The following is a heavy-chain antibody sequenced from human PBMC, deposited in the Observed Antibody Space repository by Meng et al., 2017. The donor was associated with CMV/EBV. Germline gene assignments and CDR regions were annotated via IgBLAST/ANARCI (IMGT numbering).Heavy chain of an antibody. J-gene: IGHJ4*02. D-gene: IGHD5-12*01. CDR3: ARGKVDIVN. Sequence: GSLRLSCAVYGGSFSGYYWSWIRQPPGKGLEWIGEINHSGSTNYNPSLKSRVTISVDASKNQFSLKLSSVTAADTAVYYCARGKVDIVNWGQGTLVTVSS. V-gene: IGHV4-34*01. CDR1: GGSFSGYY. CDR2: INHSGST.